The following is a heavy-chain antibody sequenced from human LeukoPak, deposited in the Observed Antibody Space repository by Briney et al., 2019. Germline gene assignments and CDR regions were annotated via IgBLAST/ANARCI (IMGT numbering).Heavy chain of an antibody. CDR1: GFTFSSYE. Sequence: GGSLRLSCAASGFTFSSYEMNWVRQAPGKGLEWVSYISSSGSTIYHADSVKGRFTISRDNAKNSLYLQMNSLRAEDTAVYYCARESGGVGAPCSWGQGTLVTVSS. J-gene: IGHJ5*02. V-gene: IGHV3-48*03. D-gene: IGHD1-26*01. CDR2: ISSSGSTI. CDR3: ARESGGVGAPCS.